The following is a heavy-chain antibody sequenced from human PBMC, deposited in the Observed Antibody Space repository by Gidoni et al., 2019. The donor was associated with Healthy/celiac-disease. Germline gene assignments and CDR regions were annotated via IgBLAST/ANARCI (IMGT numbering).Heavy chain of an antibody. CDR1: GGSFSGYY. CDR2: INHSGST. J-gene: IGHJ5*02. D-gene: IGHD6-13*01. Sequence: QVQLQQWGAGLLKPSETLSRTCAVYGGSFSGYYWSWIRQPPGKGLERIGEINHSGSTNYNPSLKSRVTISVDTSKNQFSLKLSSVTAADTAVYYCARSAQLVGGWFDPWGQGTLVTVSS. V-gene: IGHV4-34*01. CDR3: ARSAQLVGGWFDP.